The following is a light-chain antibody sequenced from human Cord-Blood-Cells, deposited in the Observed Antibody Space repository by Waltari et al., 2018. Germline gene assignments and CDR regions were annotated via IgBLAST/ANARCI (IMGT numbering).Light chain of an antibody. CDR1: QSVSSN. CDR3: QQYNNWPPNT. CDR2: GAS. V-gene: IGKV3-15*01. J-gene: IGKJ2*01. Sequence: EIVMTQSPATLSVSQGERATLSCRASQSVSSNLAWYQQKPGQAPRLLIYGASPRATGIPARFSGSGSGTEFTLTISSLQSEDFAVYYCQQYNNWPPNTFGQGTKLEIK.